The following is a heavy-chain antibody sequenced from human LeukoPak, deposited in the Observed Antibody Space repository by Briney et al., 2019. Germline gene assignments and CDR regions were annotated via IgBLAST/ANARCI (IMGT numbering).Heavy chain of an antibody. D-gene: IGHD3-10*01. CDR3: ARRRGGFGELLSIDY. CDR1: GVIFSDYW. J-gene: IGHJ4*02. Sequence: GGSLRLSCAASGVIFSDYWMAWIRQPPGEGLEWVANISPDGRVINYADSVKGRFTISRDNSKNTLYLQMNSLRAEDTAVYYCARRRGGFGELLSIDYWGQGTLVTVSS. V-gene: IGHV3-7*04. CDR2: ISPDGRVI.